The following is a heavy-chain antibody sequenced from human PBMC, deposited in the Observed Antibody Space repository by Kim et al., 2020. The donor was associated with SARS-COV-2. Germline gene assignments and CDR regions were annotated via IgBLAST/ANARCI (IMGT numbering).Heavy chain of an antibody. V-gene: IGHV3-23*01. CDR3: AKVTSGSSGWFEYFQY. CDR2: IRGSGDRT. CDR1: GFTFNSYA. D-gene: IGHD6-19*01. J-gene: IGHJ1*01. Sequence: GGSLRLSCVASGFTFNSYAMSWVRQAPGKGLEWVSGIRGSGDRTSYADSVKGRFTISRDNSKNTLYLQMDSLRAEDTAVYYCAKVTSGSSGWFEYFQYWGQGTLVTVSS.